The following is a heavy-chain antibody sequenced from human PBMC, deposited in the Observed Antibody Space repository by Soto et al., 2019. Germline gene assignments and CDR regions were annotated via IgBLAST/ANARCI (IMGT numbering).Heavy chain of an antibody. J-gene: IGHJ5*02. CDR3: ARIAVAGTLWNWFDP. Sequence: GASVKVSCKASGYTFTSYGISWVLQAPGQGLEWMGGISPNNGTANYAQKLQGRVTMTADASTSTAYMGLSSLRSEDTAVYYCARIAVAGTLWNWFDPWGQGTLVTVSS. V-gene: IGHV1-18*01. D-gene: IGHD6-19*01. CDR2: ISPNNGTA. CDR1: GYTFTSYG.